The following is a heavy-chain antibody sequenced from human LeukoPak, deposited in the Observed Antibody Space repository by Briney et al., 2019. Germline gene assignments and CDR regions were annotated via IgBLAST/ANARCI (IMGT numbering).Heavy chain of an antibody. V-gene: IGHV4-59*01. CDR3: ARGYYGSSGYYNDY. D-gene: IGHD3-22*01. J-gene: IGHJ4*02. CDR2: ISYSGGA. Sequence: SETLSLTCTVSGDTISSYHWSWIRQPPGKGLEWVGYISYSGGANYNPSHKSRVTISVDTSKNQFSVKLTSVTATHTAVFYCARGYYGSSGYYNDYWGQGDLGTVSP. CDR1: GDTISSYH.